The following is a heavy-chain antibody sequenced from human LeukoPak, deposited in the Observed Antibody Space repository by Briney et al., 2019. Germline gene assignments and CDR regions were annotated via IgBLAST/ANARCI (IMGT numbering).Heavy chain of an antibody. V-gene: IGHV4-59*13. CDR2: VYYSGTT. D-gene: IGHD2-21*02. CDR3: ARDCGGDSNLGAFDI. Sequence: PSETLSLTCTVSGGSISTYYWPWIRQPPGKGLEWIGNVYYSGTTNYNPSLKSRLTISVDTSKNQFSLKLNSVTAADTAVYFCARDCGGDSNLGAFDIWGQGTMVTVSS. CDR1: GGSISTYY. J-gene: IGHJ3*02.